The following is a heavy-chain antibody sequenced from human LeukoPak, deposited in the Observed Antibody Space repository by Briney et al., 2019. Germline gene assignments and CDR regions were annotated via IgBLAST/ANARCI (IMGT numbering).Heavy chain of an antibody. V-gene: IGHV4-4*07. CDR3: ARDVCSSWYSYYYYYGMDV. CDR1: GGSISSYY. Sequence: SETLSLTCTVSGGSISSYYRSWIRQPAGKGLEWIGRIYTSGSTNYNPSLKSRVTMSVDTSKNQFSLKLSSVTAADTAVYYCARDVCSSWYSYYYYYGMDVWGQGTTVTVSS. D-gene: IGHD6-13*01. CDR2: IYTSGST. J-gene: IGHJ6*02.